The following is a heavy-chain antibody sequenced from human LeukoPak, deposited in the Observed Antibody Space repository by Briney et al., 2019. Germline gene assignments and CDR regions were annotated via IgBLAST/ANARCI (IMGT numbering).Heavy chain of an antibody. CDR2: FDPEDGET. CDR1: GYTLTELS. D-gene: IGHD3-10*01. J-gene: IGHJ4*02. CDR3: TTRRIVYSGSYTFDF. Sequence: ASVKVSCKVSGYTLTELSMHWVRQAPGKGLEWMGGFDPEDGETIYAQKFQGRVTMTEDTSTETAYMELSSLRSDDTAVYYCTTRRIVYSGSYTFDFWGQGTLVTVSS. V-gene: IGHV1-24*01.